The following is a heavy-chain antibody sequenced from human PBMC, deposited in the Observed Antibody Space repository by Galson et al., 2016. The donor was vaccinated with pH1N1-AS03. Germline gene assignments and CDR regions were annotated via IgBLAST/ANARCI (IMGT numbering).Heavy chain of an antibody. Sequence: ETLSLTCIVSGDSVKNHYWSWVRQPAGKGLEWIGRIQISGNMNYNPSLRSRHTMSVDTSKNQFSLKLTSVTATDTAIYYCARLRSSGDLVFESWGQGTLVVVSS. CDR1: GDSVKNHY. V-gene: IGHV4-4*07. J-gene: IGHJ4*02. CDR3: ARLRSSGDLVFES. CDR2: IQISGNM. D-gene: IGHD3-3*01.